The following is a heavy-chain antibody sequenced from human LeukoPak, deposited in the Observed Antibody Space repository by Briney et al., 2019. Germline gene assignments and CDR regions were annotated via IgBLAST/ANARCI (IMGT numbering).Heavy chain of an antibody. D-gene: IGHD3-22*01. CDR1: GFTFSSYT. CDR2: KGSHSCTI. V-gene: IGHV3-48*02. J-gene: IGHJ6*02. Sequence: GVSLRLSCAASGFTFSSYTMNWVRQAPGKGLEWVSYKGSHSCTIFYADSVKGRFTISRDNAKNSLYLQMNSLRDEDTAVYYCARDRTNYYDSSGYHDYYGMDVWGQGTTVTV. CDR3: ARDRTNYYDSSGYHDYYGMDV.